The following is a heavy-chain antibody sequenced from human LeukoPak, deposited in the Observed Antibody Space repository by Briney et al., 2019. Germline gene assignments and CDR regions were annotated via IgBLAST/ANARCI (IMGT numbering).Heavy chain of an antibody. CDR3: AKEGPGGLNF. D-gene: IGHD3-10*01. CDR1: QFPFRNYG. V-gene: IGHV3-30*02. J-gene: IGHJ4*02. Sequence: GGSLRLSCTASQFPFRNYGMHWVRQAPGKGREWVAGIWDGQNNKYNVDSVEGRFTISRDNSKNTLYLQMNSLRPEDTAVYFCAKEGPGGLNFWGQGTLVTVSS. CDR2: IWDGQNNK.